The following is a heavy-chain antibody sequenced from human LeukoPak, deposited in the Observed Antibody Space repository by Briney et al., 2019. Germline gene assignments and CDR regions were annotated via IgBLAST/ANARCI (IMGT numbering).Heavy chain of an antibody. CDR2: IYYSGST. V-gene: IGHV4-59*08. Sequence: SETLSLTCTVSGGSISSYYWSWIRQPPGKGLEWIGYIYYSGSTNYNPSLKSRVTISVDTSKNQFSLKLSSVTAADTAVYYCARLGRYFDWFRPVYFDYWGQGTLVTVSS. CDR3: ARLGRYFDWFRPVYFDY. CDR1: GGSISSYY. D-gene: IGHD3-9*01. J-gene: IGHJ4*02.